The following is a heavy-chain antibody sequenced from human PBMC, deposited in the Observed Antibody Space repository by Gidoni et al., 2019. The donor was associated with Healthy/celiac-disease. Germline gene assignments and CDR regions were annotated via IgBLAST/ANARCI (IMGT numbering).Heavy chain of an antibody. V-gene: IGHV3-23*01. J-gene: IGHJ4*02. CDR3: AKDLPAYCGGDCYPGY. Sequence: EVQLLESGGGLVQPGGSLRLSCAASGFTFSSYAMGWVRQAPGKGLEWVSAISGSGGSTYYADSVKGRFTISRDNSKNTLYLQMNSLRAEDTAVYYCAKDLPAYCGGDCYPGYWGQGTLVTVSS. CDR2: ISGSGGST. CDR1: GFTFSSYA. D-gene: IGHD2-21*02.